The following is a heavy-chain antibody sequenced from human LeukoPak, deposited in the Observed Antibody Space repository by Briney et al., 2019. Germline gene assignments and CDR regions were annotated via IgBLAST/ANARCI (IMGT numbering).Heavy chain of an antibody. J-gene: IGHJ5*02. Sequence: GGSLRLSCAASGFTFSDYWMNWVRQAPGKGLDWVATIKQDGILKHYVDSVKGRFTISRDNAANSLYLQMDSLRVEDTAVYYCARLGGETTRFDLWGQGALVTVSS. CDR1: GFTFSDYW. D-gene: IGHD3-16*01. CDR3: ARLGGETTRFDL. CDR2: IKQDGILK. V-gene: IGHV3-7*01.